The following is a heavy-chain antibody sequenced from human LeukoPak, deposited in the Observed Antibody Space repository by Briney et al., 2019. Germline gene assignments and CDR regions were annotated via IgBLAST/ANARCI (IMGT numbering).Heavy chain of an antibody. CDR2: IYYSGIT. J-gene: IGHJ4*02. CDR1: GDSINSYY. Sequence: SETLSLTCTVSGDSINSYYWSWIRQPPGKGLEWIGYIYYSGITNYNPSLKSRLTISVDTSKNQFSLKLSSVTAADTALYYCARSELWFGELPYFDCWGQGTLVTVSS. CDR3: ARSELWFGELPYFDC. V-gene: IGHV4-59*01. D-gene: IGHD3-10*01.